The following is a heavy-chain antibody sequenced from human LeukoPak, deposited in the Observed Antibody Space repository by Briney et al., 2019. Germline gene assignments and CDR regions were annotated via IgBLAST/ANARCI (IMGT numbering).Heavy chain of an antibody. V-gene: IGHV5-51*01. D-gene: IGHD1-26*01. CDR3: ARRRGRYSGDAFDI. Sequence: GESLKISCKGSGYRFTSYWIGWVRQMPGKGLEWMGFIYPGDSDTRYSPSFQGQVTISADKSMSTAYLQWSSLKASDTAMYYGARRRGRYSGDAFDIWGQGTMVTASS. CDR1: GYRFTSYW. J-gene: IGHJ3*02. CDR2: IYPGDSDT.